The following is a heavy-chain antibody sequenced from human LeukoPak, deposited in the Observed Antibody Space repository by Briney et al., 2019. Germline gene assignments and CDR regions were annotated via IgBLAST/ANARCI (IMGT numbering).Heavy chain of an antibody. Sequence: KPSETLSLTCAVYGGSFSGYYWSWIRQPPGKGLEWIGEINHSGSTNYNPSLKSRVTISVDTSKNQFSLKLSSVAAADTAVYYCARTSSGYYYGSGSYPPYYFDYWGQGTLVTVSS. CDR1: GGSFSGYY. CDR3: ARTSSGYYYGSGSYPPYYFDY. J-gene: IGHJ4*02. D-gene: IGHD3-10*01. V-gene: IGHV4-34*01. CDR2: INHSGST.